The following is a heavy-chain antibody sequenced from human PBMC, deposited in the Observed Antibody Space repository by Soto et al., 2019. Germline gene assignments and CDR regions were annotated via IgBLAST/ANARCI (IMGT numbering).Heavy chain of an antibody. CDR2: ISTSSDYI. CDR3: ARDGSGWSRDC. CDR1: GFTFSFSS. Sequence: EVQLVESGGGLVKPGGSLRLSCAASGFTFSFSSMNWVRQAPGKGLEWVSSISTSSDYIYYADSVKGRFTVSRDNARNTLYLQMNSLRPEDTAVYYCARDGSGWSRDCWGQGTLVTVSS. V-gene: IGHV3-21*02. J-gene: IGHJ4*02. D-gene: IGHD6-19*01.